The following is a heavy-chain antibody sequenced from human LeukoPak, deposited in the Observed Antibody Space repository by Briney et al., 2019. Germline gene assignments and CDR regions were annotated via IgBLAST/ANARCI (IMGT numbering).Heavy chain of an antibody. D-gene: IGHD3-10*01. CDR1: GGSISSYY. J-gene: IGHJ4*02. V-gene: IGHV4-59*01. Sequence: PSETLSLTCTVSGGSISSYYWSWIRQPPGKGLEWIGYIYYSGSTNYNPSLKSRVTISVDTSKNQFSLKLSSVTAADTAVYYCARDYGSGSYYKPFGYWGQGTLVTVSS. CDR3: ARDYGSGSYYKPFGY. CDR2: IYYSGST.